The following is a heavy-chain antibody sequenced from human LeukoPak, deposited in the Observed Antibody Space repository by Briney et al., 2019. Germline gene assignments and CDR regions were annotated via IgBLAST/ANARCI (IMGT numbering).Heavy chain of an antibody. J-gene: IGHJ4*02. D-gene: IGHD3-10*01. V-gene: IGHV3-7*05. CDR3: ARGGSHAY. CDR1: GFTFSNYW. Sequence: GGSLRLSCAASGFTFSNYWMSRVRQAPGTGLEWVANIKPDGSETHYVDSVKGRFTISRDSAKNSLYLQMNSLRAEDTAVYYCARGGSHAYWGQGTLVTVSS. CDR2: IKPDGSET.